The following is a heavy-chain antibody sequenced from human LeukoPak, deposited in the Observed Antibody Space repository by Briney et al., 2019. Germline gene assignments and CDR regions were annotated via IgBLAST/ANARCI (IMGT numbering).Heavy chain of an antibody. D-gene: IGHD3-10*01. CDR3: ARPRSRGVKYFDY. CDR2: ISSSGSTI. V-gene: IGHV3-48*03. Sequence: GGSLRLSCAGSGFTLSSHEMNWVRQAPGKGLECVSSISSSGSTIYYADSVKGRFTISRDNAKNSLYLQMNSLRAEDTAVYYCARPRSRGVKYFDYWGQGTLVTVSS. CDR1: GFTLSSHE. J-gene: IGHJ4*02.